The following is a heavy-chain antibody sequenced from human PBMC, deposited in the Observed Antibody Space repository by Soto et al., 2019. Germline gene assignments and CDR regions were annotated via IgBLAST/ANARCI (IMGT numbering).Heavy chain of an antibody. CDR3: ARDKVVGPTTLDY. V-gene: IGHV3-7*03. J-gene: IGHJ4*02. Sequence: GGSLRLSCVVSGFTFSTYWMSWVRQAPGKGLEWVANIKEDGSEKYYLDSVKGRFTIYRDNAKNSLYLQMNSLRAEDTAVYYCARDKVVGPTTLDYWGQGTLVTVSS. CDR1: GFTFSTYW. D-gene: IGHD1-26*01. CDR2: IKEDGSEK.